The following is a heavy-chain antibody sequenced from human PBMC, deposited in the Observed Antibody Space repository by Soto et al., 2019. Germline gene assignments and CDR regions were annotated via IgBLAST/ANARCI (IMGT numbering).Heavy chain of an antibody. Sequence: GESLRVSCKGSGYSFTSYWIGWVRQMPGKGLEWMGIIYPGDSDTRYSPSFQGQVTISADKSISTAYLQWSSLKASYTAMYYCARHVEQLDAFDIWGQGTMVTVSS. CDR3: ARHVEQLDAFDI. J-gene: IGHJ3*02. CDR2: IYPGDSDT. V-gene: IGHV5-51*01. CDR1: GYSFTSYW. D-gene: IGHD6-13*01.